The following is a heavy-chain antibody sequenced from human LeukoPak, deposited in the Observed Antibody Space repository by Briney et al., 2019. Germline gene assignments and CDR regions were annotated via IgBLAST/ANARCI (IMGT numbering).Heavy chain of an antibody. Sequence: GGSLRLSCAASGFNFSDYSMNWDRQSPGKGLEWVPYITISSTTIYYADSVKGRFTISRDNARNSLHLEMNSLRDEDTAIYYCARDQGLVNDAFDVWGQGTLVTVSS. CDR2: ITISSTTI. J-gene: IGHJ3*01. D-gene: IGHD3-16*01. V-gene: IGHV3-48*02. CDR1: GFNFSDYS. CDR3: ARDQGLVNDAFDV.